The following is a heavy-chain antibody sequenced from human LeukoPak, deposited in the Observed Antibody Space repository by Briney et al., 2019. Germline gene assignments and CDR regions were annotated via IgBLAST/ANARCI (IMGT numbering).Heavy chain of an antibody. CDR1: GYTFTSYY. V-gene: IGHV1-46*01. Sequence: GASVKVSCKASGYTFTSYYMHWVRQAPGQGLEWMGIINPSGGSTSYAQKFQGRVTMTRDTSTSTVYMELSSLRSEDTAVYYCARDQWILRGSYWFDFWGQGTLVTVIS. J-gene: IGHJ4*02. CDR2: INPSGGST. D-gene: IGHD1-26*01. CDR3: ARDQWILRGSYWFDF.